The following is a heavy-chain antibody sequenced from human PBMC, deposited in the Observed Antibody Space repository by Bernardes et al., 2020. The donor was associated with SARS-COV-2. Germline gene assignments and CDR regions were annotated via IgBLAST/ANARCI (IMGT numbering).Heavy chain of an antibody. CDR3: ARGVMYYDILTGYYTTGDYFDY. CDR1: GYTFTSYA. V-gene: IGHV7-4-1*02. J-gene: IGHJ4*02. D-gene: IGHD3-9*01. Sequence: ASVKVSCKASGYTFTSYAMNWVRQAPGQGLEWMGWINTNTGNPTYAQGFTGRFVFSLDTSVSTAYLQISSLKAEDTAVYYCARGVMYYDILTGYYTTGDYFDYWGQGTLVTVSS. CDR2: INTNTGNP.